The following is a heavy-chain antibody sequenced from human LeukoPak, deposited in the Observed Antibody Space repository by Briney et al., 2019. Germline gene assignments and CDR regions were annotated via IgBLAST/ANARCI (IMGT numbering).Heavy chain of an antibody. CDR1: GGSISSYY. D-gene: IGHD6-19*01. CDR2: IYYSGST. J-gene: IGHJ5*02. CDR3: ARASSGWGDNWFDP. Sequence: SETLSLTCTVSGGSISSYYWSWIRQPPGKGLEWIGYIYYSGSTNYNPSLKSRVTISVDTSKNQFSLKLSSVTAADTAVYYCARASSGWGDNWFDPWGQGTLVTVSS. V-gene: IGHV4-59*12.